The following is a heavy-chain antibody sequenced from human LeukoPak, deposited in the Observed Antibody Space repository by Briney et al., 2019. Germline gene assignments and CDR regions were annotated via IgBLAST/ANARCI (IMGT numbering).Heavy chain of an antibody. CDR1: GFTFSSYS. CDR3: ARDRGYSHVHWFDP. V-gene: IGHV3-48*01. J-gene: IGHJ5*02. Sequence: GGSLRLSCAASGFTFSSYSMNWVRQAPGKGLEWVSYISSSSSTIYYADSVKGRFTISRDNAKNSLYLQMNSLRAEDTAVYYCARDRGYSHVHWFDPWGQGTLVTVSS. CDR2: ISSSSSTI. D-gene: IGHD5-18*01.